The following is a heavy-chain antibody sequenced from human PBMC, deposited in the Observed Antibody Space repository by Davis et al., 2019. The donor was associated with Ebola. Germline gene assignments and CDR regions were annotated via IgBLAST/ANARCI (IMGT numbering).Heavy chain of an antibody. CDR1: GYTFTSYA. V-gene: IGHV1-3*01. CDR3: ARSFSSTFVGWFDP. Sequence: AASVKVSCKASGYTFTSYAMHWVRQAPGQRLEWMGWINAGNGNTKYSQKFQGRVTITRDTSASTAYMELSSLRSEDTAVYYCARSFSSTFVGWFDPWGQGTLVTVSS. CDR2: INAGNGNT. J-gene: IGHJ5*02. D-gene: IGHD6-13*01.